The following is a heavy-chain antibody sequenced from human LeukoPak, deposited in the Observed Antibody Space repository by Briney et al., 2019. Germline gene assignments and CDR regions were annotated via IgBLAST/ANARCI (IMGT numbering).Heavy chain of an antibody. CDR1: GFTFNNYA. J-gene: IGHJ4*02. Sequence: GGSLRLSCAASGFTFNNYAMSWVRQAPGKGLEWVSAISGSGGSTYCADSVKGRFTISRDYSENTLFLQMNSLRAEDTAVYYCAKSLTSYSSSWPDYWGQGTLVTVSS. D-gene: IGHD6-13*01. CDR3: AKSLTSYSSSWPDY. CDR2: ISGSGGST. V-gene: IGHV3-23*01.